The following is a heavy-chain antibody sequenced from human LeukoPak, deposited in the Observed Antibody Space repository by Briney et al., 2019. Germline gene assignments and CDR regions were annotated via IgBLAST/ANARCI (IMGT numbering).Heavy chain of an antibody. D-gene: IGHD3-3*01. CDR3: TRFLEWLLYFDY. CDR2: IRSKAYGGTT. J-gene: IGHJ4*02. V-gene: IGHV3-49*04. Sequence: GGSLRLSCAASGFTFSSYAMSWVRQAPGKGLEWVGFIRSKAYGGTTEYAASVKGRFTISRDDSKSIAYLQVNSLKTEDTAVFYCTRFLEWLLYFDYWGQGTLVTVSS. CDR1: GFTFSSYA.